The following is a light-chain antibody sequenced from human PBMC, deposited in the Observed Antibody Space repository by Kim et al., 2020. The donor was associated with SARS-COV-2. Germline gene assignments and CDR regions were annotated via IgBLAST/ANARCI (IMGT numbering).Light chain of an antibody. Sequence: EIVLTQSPATLSLSPGERATLSCRASQSVNSYLAWYQQKPGQAPRLLIYDASNRATGIPARFSGSGSGTDFSLTISSLEPEDSAIYYFLQHSEWWTFGQRTKVDIK. CDR1: QSVNSY. CDR3: LQHSEWWT. V-gene: IGKV3-11*01. J-gene: IGKJ1*01. CDR2: DAS.